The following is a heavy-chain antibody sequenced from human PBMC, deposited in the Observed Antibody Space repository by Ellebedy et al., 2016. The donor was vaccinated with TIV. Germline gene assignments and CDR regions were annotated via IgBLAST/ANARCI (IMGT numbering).Heavy chain of an antibody. D-gene: IGHD3-22*01. CDR3: ATTYYYDTSGYYERDFDD. CDR1: GYTLPELS. J-gene: IGHJ4*02. Sequence: AASVKVSCKVSGYTLPELSMHWVRQAPGKGLEWMGGVDPENGETIYAQKFQARVTMTEETSTDTAYMELTSLRSEDTAVYYCATTYYYDTSGYYERDFDDWGQGTLVTVSS. CDR2: VDPENGET. V-gene: IGHV1-24*01.